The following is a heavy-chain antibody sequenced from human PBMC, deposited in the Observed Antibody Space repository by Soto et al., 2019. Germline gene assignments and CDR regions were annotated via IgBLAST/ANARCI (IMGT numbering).Heavy chain of an antibody. Sequence: QVQLQQWGAGLLKPSETLSLTCAVYGGSFSGYYWSWIRQPPGKGLEWIGEINHSGSTNYNPSLKSRVTISVDTSTNQFSLKLSSVTAADTAVYYCARGCSGGSCYSPFDYWGQGTLVTVSS. CDR1: GGSFSGYY. D-gene: IGHD2-15*01. CDR3: ARGCSGGSCYSPFDY. V-gene: IGHV4-34*01. CDR2: INHSGST. J-gene: IGHJ4*02.